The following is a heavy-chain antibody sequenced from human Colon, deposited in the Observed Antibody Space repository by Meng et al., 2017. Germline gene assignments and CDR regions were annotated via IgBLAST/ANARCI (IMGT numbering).Heavy chain of an antibody. V-gene: IGHV1-8*01. Sequence: QVQLVQSGSEVKNPGASVKVSCKASGYAFTSYEINWVRQAPGQGLEWMGWMNPNSDNTASATHFLGRVTMTRDTSINTAYMELTSLRFDDTAVYYCARDRIGGFDLWGQGTLVTVSS. CDR3: ARDRIGGFDL. CDR2: MNPNSDNT. J-gene: IGHJ4*02. D-gene: IGHD2/OR15-2a*01. CDR1: GYAFTSYE.